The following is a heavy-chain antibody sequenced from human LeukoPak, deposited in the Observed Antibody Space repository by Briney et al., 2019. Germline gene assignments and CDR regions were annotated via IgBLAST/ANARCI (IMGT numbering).Heavy chain of an antibody. V-gene: IGHV4-39*01. CDR1: GGSISSSRDY. D-gene: IGHD3-10*01. CDR3: ARNPYYYDSGSYYNSAFDI. Sequence: SETLSLTCTVSGGSISSSRDYCDWIRQPPGKGLEWIGSISYTGITYYNPSLKSRVTISVDTSKNQFSLKLSSVTAADTAVYYCARNPYYYDSGSYYNSAFDIWGQGTLVTVSS. J-gene: IGHJ3*02. CDR2: ISYTGIT.